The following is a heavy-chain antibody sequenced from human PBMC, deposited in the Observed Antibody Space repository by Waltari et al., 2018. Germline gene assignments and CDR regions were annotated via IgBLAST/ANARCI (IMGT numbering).Heavy chain of an antibody. CDR3: ASTVAAAVS. CDR2: ISNDGSNE. CDR1: GFTFAASA. V-gene: IGHV3-30*14. J-gene: IGHJ4*02. D-gene: IGHD6-13*01. Sequence: QVRLVESGGGVVQPGRSLRLSCAASGFTFAASAMYWVRQVPGKGLDLVAVISNDGSNEYYTDSVKGRFTISRDNAKDTLYLHMNNLRPDDTADYYCASTVAAAVSWGQGTRVTVS.